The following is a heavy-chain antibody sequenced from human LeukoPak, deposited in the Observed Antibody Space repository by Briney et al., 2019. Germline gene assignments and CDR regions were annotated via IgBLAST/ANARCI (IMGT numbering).Heavy chain of an antibody. V-gene: IGHV3-21*01. CDR3: ARAAAAAGNLFDY. Sequence: GGSLRLSCAASGFTFSSYSMNWVRQAPGKGLEWVSSISSSSSYIYYADSVKGRFTISRDNAKNSLYLQMNSLRAEDTAVYYCARAAAAAGNLFDYWGQGTLVTVSS. CDR1: GFTFSSYS. D-gene: IGHD6-13*01. CDR2: ISSSSSYI. J-gene: IGHJ4*02.